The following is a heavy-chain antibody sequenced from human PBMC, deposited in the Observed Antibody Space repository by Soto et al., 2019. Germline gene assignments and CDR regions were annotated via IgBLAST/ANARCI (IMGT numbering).Heavy chain of an antibody. D-gene: IGHD6-13*01. J-gene: IGHJ4*02. Sequence: QVQLVESGGGLVKPGGSLRLSCAASGFTFSDYYMSWIRQAPGKGLEWVSYISSSSSYTNYADSVKGRFTISRDNAKNSLYLQMNSLRAEDTAVYYSARDRKAAAATFDYWGQGTLVTVSS. CDR3: ARDRKAAAATFDY. CDR2: ISSSSSYT. CDR1: GFTFSDYY. V-gene: IGHV3-11*06.